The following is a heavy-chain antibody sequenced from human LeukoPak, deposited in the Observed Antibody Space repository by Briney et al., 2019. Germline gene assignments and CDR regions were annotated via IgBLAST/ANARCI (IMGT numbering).Heavy chain of an antibody. Sequence: PSETLSLTCTVSGDSISSSSYYWGWIRQPPGKGLEWIGSIYYSGSTYYNPSLKSRVTISVDMSKNQFSLKLSSVTAADTAVYYCARHDRYYFDYWGQGTLVTVSS. CDR1: GDSISSSSYY. J-gene: IGHJ4*02. V-gene: IGHV4-39*01. D-gene: IGHD3-22*01. CDR3: ARHDRYYFDY. CDR2: IYYSGST.